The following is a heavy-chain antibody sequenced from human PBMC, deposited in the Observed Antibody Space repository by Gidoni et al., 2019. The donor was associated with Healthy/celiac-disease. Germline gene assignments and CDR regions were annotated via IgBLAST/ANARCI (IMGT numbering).Heavy chain of an antibody. D-gene: IGHD3-22*01. Sequence: QVQLVVAGGGLVKPGGALRLSCAASGFTFSDYYMRWIRRAPGKGLEWVSYISSSGSTIYYADSVKGRFTISRDNAKNSLYLQMNSLRAEDTAVYYCARDSRPGYYDSSGYSSRENYFDYWGQGTLVTVSS. CDR2: ISSSGSTI. J-gene: IGHJ4*02. CDR1: GFTFSDYY. V-gene: IGHV3-11*01. CDR3: ARDSRPGYYDSSGYSSRENYFDY.